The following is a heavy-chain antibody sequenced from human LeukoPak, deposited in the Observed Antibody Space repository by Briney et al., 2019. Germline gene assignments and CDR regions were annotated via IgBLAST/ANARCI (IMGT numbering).Heavy chain of an antibody. V-gene: IGHV3-23*01. D-gene: IGHD3-10*01. CDR1: GFTFSSYA. CDR2: ISGSGGST. CDR3: ALASMVQGVTFDY. J-gene: IGHJ4*02. Sequence: GGSLRLSCAASGFTFSSYAMSWVRQAPGKGLEWVSAISGSGGSTYYADSVKGRFTISRDNSKNTLYLQMDSLRAEDTAVYYCALASMVQGVTFDYWGQGTLVTVSS.